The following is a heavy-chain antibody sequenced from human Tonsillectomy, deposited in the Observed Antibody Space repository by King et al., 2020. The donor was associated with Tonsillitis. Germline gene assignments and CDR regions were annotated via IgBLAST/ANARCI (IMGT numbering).Heavy chain of an antibody. CDR2: IFSNDEK. Sequence: QFTLKESGPVLVKPTETLTLTCTVSGFSLSNARMGVSWIRQPPGKALECLAHIFSNDEKSYRTSLKSSLTISKDTSKSQVVLTMTNMDPVDTATYYCARIVRSDSSSWYWYFDLWGRGTLVTVSS. V-gene: IGHV2-26*01. CDR3: ARIVRSDSSSWYWYFDL. J-gene: IGHJ2*01. D-gene: IGHD6-13*01. CDR1: GFSLSNARMG.